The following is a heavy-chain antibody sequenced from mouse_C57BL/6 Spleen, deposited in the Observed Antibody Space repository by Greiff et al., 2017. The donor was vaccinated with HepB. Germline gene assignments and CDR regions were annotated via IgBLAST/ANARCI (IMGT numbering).Heavy chain of an antibody. CDR2: ISDGGSYT. J-gene: IGHJ2*01. CDR3: ARDRDYGSSYVGYYFDY. CDR1: GFTFSSYA. V-gene: IGHV5-4*01. Sequence: EVQVVESGGGLVKPGGSLKLSCAASGFTFSSYAMSWVRQTPEKRLEWVATISDGGSYTYYPDNVKGRFTISRDNAKNNLYLQMSHLKSEDTAMYYCARDRDYGSSYVGYYFDYWGQGTTLTVSS. D-gene: IGHD1-1*01.